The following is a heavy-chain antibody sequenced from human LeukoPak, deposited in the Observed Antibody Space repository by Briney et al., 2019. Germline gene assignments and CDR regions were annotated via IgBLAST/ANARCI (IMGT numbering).Heavy chain of an antibody. V-gene: IGHV4-59*01. CDR2: IYYSGST. J-gene: IGHJ6*02. Sequence: PSETLSLTCTVSGGSISSYYWSWIRQPPGKGLEWIGYIYYSGSTNYNPSLKSRVTISVDTSKNQFSLKLSSVTAADTAVYYCARSAPGPFWVYYYYGMDVWGQGTTVTVSS. D-gene: IGHD3-16*01. CDR1: GGSISSYY. CDR3: ARSAPGPFWVYYYYGMDV.